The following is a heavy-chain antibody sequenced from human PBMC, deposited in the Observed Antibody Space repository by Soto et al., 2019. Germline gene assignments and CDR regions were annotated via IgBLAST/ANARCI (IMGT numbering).Heavy chain of an antibody. D-gene: IGHD1-26*01. Sequence: QVKLVQSGAEVKKPGASVKVSCETSGYTFFSYGITWVRQAPGQGLEWMGWVSGYNGHTNYAQKFQGRVTMTRDISTNTAYMELRNLSSDDTAVYYCARLVGPTSSDNWFDPWGQGTLVTVSS. CDR2: VSGYNGHT. J-gene: IGHJ5*02. CDR3: ARLVGPTSSDNWFDP. V-gene: IGHV1-18*01. CDR1: GYTFFSYG.